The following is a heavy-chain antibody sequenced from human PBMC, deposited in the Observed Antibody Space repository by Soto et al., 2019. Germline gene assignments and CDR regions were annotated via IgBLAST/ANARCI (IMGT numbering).Heavy chain of an antibody. CDR1: GFTFSSYG. D-gene: IGHD2-15*01. V-gene: IGHV3-33*01. CDR3: ARDRSRYCSGGSCYHRPGY. J-gene: IGHJ4*02. Sequence: PGGSLRLSCAASGFTFSSYGMHWVRQAPGKGLEWVAVIWYDGSNKYYADSVKGRFTISRDNSKNTLYLQMNSLRAEDTAVYYCARDRSRYCSGGSCYHRPGYWGQGTLVTVSS. CDR2: IWYDGSNK.